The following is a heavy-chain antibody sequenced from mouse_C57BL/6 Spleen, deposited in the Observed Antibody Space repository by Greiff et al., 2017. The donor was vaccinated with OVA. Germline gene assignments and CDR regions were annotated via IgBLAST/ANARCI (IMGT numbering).Heavy chain of an antibody. Sequence: QVQLQQPGAELVRPGSSVKLSCKASGYTFTSYWMHWVKQRPIQGLEWIGNIDPSDSETHSNQKFKDKATLTVDKSSSTAYMQLSSLTSEDSAVYYCARLGDGSSYWYFDVWGTGTTVTVSS. J-gene: IGHJ1*03. V-gene: IGHV1-52*01. CDR1: GYTFTSYW. CDR2: IDPSDSET. D-gene: IGHD1-1*01. CDR3: ARLGDGSSYWYFDV.